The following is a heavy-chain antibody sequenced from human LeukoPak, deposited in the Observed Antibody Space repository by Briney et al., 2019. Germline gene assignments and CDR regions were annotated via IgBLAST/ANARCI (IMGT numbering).Heavy chain of an antibody. Sequence: PGRSLRLSCAASGFTFSSYSMNWVRQAPGKGLEWVSSISSSSSYIYYADSVKGRFTISRDNAKNSLYLQMNSLRAEDTAVYYCARDRLLRYFDWPSGDYWGQGTLVTVSS. CDR2: ISSSSSYI. CDR3: ARDRLLRYFDWPSGDY. CDR1: GFTFSSYS. V-gene: IGHV3-21*01. D-gene: IGHD3-9*01. J-gene: IGHJ4*02.